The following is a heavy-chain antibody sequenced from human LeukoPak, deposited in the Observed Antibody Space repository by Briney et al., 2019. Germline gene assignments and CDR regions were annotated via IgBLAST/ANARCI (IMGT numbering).Heavy chain of an antibody. V-gene: IGHV3-53*01. CDR1: GFTVSSNY. D-gene: IGHD3-16*01. J-gene: IGHJ6*03. CDR2: IYSGGST. Sequence: GGSLRLSCAASGFTVSSNYMSWVRQAPGKGLEWVSVIYSGGSTYYADSVKGRFTISRDNAKNSLYLQMNSLRAEDTAVYYCARDGAYYMDVWGKGTTVTVSS. CDR3: ARDGAYYMDV.